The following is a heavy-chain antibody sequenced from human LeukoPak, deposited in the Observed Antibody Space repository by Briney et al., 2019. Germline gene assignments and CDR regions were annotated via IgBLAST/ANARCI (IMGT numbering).Heavy chain of an antibody. CDR2: INHSGST. V-gene: IGHV4-34*01. Sequence: SETLSLTCAVYGGSFSGYYWSWIRQPPGKGLEWIGEINHSGSTNYNPSLKSRVTISVDTSKNQFSLKLSSVTAADTAVYYCARLSSGYSSGWYINYYYYYYMDVWGKGTTVTISS. D-gene: IGHD6-19*01. J-gene: IGHJ6*03. CDR1: GGSFSGYY. CDR3: ARLSSGYSSGWYINYYYYYYMDV.